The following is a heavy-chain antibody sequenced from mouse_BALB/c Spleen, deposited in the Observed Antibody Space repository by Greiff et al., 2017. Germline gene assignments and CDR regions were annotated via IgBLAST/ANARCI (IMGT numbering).Heavy chain of an antibody. CDR3: APEYYGSSYEYFDV. J-gene: IGHJ1*01. CDR2: IDPANGNT. D-gene: IGHD1-1*01. Sequence: VQLQQSGAELVKPGASVKLSCTASGFNIKDTYMHWVKQRPEQGLEWIGRIDPANGNTKYDPKFQGKATITADTSSNTAYLQLSSLTSEDTAVYYCAPEYYGSSYEYFDVWGAGTTVTVSS. CDR1: GFNIKDTY. V-gene: IGHV14-3*02.